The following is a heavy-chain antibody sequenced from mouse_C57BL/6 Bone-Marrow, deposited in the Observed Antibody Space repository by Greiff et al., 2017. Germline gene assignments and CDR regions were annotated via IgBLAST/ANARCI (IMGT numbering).Heavy chain of an antibody. V-gene: IGHV5-17*01. CDR3: ARNPYYYGSTYYFDY. J-gene: IGHJ2*01. Sequence: EVILVESGGGLVKPGGSLKLSCAASGFTFSDYGMHWVRQAPEKGLEWVAYISSGSSTIYYADTVKGRFTISRDNAKNTLFLQMTSLRSEDTAMYYCARNPYYYGSTYYFDYWGQGTTLTVSS. CDR1: GFTFSDYG. CDR2: ISSGSSTI. D-gene: IGHD1-1*01.